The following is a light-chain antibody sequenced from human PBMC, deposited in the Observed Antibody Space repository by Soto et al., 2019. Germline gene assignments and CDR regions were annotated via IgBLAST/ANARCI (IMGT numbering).Light chain of an antibody. V-gene: IGKV1-5*01. CDR2: DAS. Sequence: DIQMTQSPPTLSASVGDRVTITCRGSQSSSSWLAWYQKKPGKAPRLLIYDASSLESGVPSRFSGSGFGTEFTLTITSLQPDDFATYYCQQYNRFPLTFGGGTQVEIK. CDR3: QQYNRFPLT. CDR1: QSSSSW. J-gene: IGKJ4*01.